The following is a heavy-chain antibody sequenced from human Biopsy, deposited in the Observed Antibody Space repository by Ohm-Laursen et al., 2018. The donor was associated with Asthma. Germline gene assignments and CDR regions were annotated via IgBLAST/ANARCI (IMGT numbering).Heavy chain of an antibody. CDR1: GDSITSGGCC. V-gene: IGHV4-30-4*08. CDR2: IHYSGST. J-gene: IGHJ5*02. Sequence: SQTLSLTCTVSGDSITSGGCCWNWIRQHPGKGLEWFGFIHYSGSTSYNPSLKGGVTISVDSSKNQFSLRLSSVTAADTAVYYCARASEAASSNWFDPWGQGTLVTVSS. CDR3: ARASEAASSNWFDP. D-gene: IGHD2-15*01.